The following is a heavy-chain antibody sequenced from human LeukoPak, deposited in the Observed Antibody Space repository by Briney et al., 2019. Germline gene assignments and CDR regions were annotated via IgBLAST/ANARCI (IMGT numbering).Heavy chain of an antibody. V-gene: IGHV3-11*04. CDR3: AGDGAELLIAFDI. CDR1: GFTFSDYY. Sequence: NPGGSLRLSCAASGFTFSDYYMSWIRQAPGKGLEWVSYISSSGSTIYYADSVKGRFTISRDNAKNSLYLQMNSLRAEDTAVYYCAGDGAELLIAFDIWGQGTMVTVSS. CDR2: ISSSGSTI. D-gene: IGHD1-26*01. J-gene: IGHJ3*02.